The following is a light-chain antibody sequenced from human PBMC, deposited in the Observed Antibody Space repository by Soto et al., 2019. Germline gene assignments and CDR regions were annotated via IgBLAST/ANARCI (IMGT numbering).Light chain of an antibody. V-gene: IGLV2-11*01. CDR1: SSDVGIYNY. CDR2: AVT. CDR3: CSYAGSHTWV. Sequence: QSAMTQPRSVSGSPGQSVAISCTGTSSDVGIYNYVSWYQQHPGKAPKVIISAVTVRPSGVPDRFSGSKSGNTASLTISWLQAEDEADYYCCSYAGSHTWVFGGGTKVTVL. J-gene: IGLJ2*01.